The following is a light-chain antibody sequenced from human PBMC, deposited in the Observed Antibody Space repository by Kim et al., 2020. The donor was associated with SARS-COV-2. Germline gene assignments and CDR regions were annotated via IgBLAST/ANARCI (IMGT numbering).Light chain of an antibody. V-gene: IGKV3-15*01. Sequence: LFVSPRERHTLSCRASQTISINLAWYQQKPGQAPRLLIYGASTRATGVPARFSGSGSGTEFTLTVSSLQSEDFAVYYCQQYNKWPTFGGGTKLEI. CDR1: QTISIN. J-gene: IGKJ4*01. CDR3: QQYNKWPT. CDR2: GAS.